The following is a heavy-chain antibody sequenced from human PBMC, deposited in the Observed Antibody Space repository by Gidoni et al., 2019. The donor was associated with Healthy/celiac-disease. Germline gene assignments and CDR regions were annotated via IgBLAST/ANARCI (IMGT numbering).Heavy chain of an antibody. CDR2: IWYDGSNK. CDR3: ARVRSSGYYIFDY. V-gene: IGHV3-33*01. D-gene: IGHD3-22*01. J-gene: IGHJ4*02. Sequence: QVQLVESGGGVVQPGRSLRLSCAASGFTFSSYGMHWVRQARGKGLEWVAVIWYDGSNKYYADSVKGRFTISRDNSKNTLYLQMNSLRAEDTAVYYCARVRSSGYYIFDYWGQGTLVTVSS. CDR1: GFTFSSYG.